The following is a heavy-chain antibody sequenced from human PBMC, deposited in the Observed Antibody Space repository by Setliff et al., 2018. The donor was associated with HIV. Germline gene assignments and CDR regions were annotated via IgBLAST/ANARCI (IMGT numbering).Heavy chain of an antibody. CDR1: GYTFSDYY. J-gene: IGHJ4*02. D-gene: IGHD3-3*01. Sequence: ASVNVSCKASGYTFSDYYIHWVKQAPGKGLEWMGRINPEDGEIIYAEKFQGRVTIAADTSTDTAFMELSSLTSADTAVYYCSTLATFGVLIFDLWGQGTLVTVSS. CDR2: INPEDGEI. CDR3: STLATFGVLIFDL. V-gene: IGHV1-69-2*01.